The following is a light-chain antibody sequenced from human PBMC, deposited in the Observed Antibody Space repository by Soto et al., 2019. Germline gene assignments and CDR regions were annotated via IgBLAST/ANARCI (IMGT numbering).Light chain of an antibody. V-gene: IGKV2-28*01. J-gene: IGKJ2*01. CDR1: QSLLHSNGYNY. Sequence: DIVMTQSPLSLPVTPGEPASISCRSSQSLLHSNGYNYLDWYLQKPGQSPQLLIYLASIRASGVPDRFSGSGSGTDFTLKISRVEAEDVGVYYCVQAPQQPPYTFGQGTKVEIK. CDR3: VQAPQQPPYT. CDR2: LAS.